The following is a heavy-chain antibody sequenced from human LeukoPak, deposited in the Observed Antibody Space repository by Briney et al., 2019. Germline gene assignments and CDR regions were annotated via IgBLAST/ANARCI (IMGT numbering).Heavy chain of an antibody. Sequence: GGSLRLSCAASGFTFSSYSMHWVRQAPGRGLEWVSSISGSSTFISYADSVKGRFTISRDNAKNSLYLQMNSLRAEDTAVYYCARSPTSDSFNDWGQGTLVAVSS. CDR1: GFTFSSYS. J-gene: IGHJ4*02. CDR2: ISGSSTFI. V-gene: IGHV3-21*01. CDR3: ARSPTSDSFND.